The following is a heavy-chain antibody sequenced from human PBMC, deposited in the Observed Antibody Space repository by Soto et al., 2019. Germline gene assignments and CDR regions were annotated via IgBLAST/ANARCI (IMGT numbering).Heavy chain of an antibody. CDR1: GFTFSSYE. J-gene: IGHJ4*02. CDR3: ARIGAGGWDVPFDF. D-gene: IGHD6-19*01. Sequence: EVRLVESGGALVQPGGSLRLSCAASGFTFSSYEMTWFRQAPGRWLEWVSYISDSGHTIHYGDSVKGRFTISRDNAKNSLHLQMNSLTVEDTAVYYCARIGAGGWDVPFDFWGQGTLVTVSS. CDR2: ISDSGHTI. V-gene: IGHV3-48*03.